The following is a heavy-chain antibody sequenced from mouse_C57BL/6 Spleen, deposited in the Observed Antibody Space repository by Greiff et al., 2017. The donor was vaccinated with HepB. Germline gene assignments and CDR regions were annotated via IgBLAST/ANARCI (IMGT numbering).Heavy chain of an antibody. CDR2: IYPRDGST. J-gene: IGHJ4*01. CDR3: ARGIYYEYDDDGYYAMDY. CDR1: GYTFTDHT. V-gene: IGHV1-78*01. D-gene: IGHD2-4*01. Sequence: VQLVESDAELVKPGASVKISCKVSGYTFTDHTIHWMKQRPEQGLEWIGYIYPRDGSTKYNEKFKGKATLTADKSSSTAYMQLNSLTSEDSAVYFCARGIYYEYDDDGYYAMDYWGQGTSVTVSS.